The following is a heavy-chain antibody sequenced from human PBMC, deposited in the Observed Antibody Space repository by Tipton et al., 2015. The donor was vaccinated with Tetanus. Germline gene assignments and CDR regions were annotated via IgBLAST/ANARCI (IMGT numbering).Heavy chain of an antibody. V-gene: IGHV4-30-2*03. CDR1: GGFISSGDYS. CDR3: ARHPPPYYYGSGSYLDY. Sequence: TLSLTCAVSGGFISSGDYSWSWIRQPPGKGLEWIGYIYDSGSTYYNPSLKSRVTISEDTYKNQFSLGLSSVTAADTAVYFCARHPPPYYYGSGSYLDYWGQGTPVTVSS. J-gene: IGHJ4*02. CDR2: IYDSGST. D-gene: IGHD3-10*01.